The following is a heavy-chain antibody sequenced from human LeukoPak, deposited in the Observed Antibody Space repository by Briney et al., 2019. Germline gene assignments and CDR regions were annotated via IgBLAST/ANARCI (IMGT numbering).Heavy chain of an antibody. CDR3: ARGHGGYGNYFDY. CDR2: ISSSGSNI. Sequence: GGSLRLSCAASGFTFSSYEMNWVRQAPGKGLEWVSYISSSGSNIYYADSVKGRFTISRDNAKNSLYLQMNSLRAEDTAVYYCARGHGGYGNYFDYWGQGTLVTVSS. V-gene: IGHV3-48*03. CDR1: GFTFSSYE. D-gene: IGHD5-12*01. J-gene: IGHJ4*02.